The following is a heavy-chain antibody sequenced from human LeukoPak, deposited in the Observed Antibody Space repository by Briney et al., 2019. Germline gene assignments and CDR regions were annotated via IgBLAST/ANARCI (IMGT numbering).Heavy chain of an antibody. V-gene: IGHV1-2*02. Sequence: VASVKVSCKASGYTFTGYYILWVRQAPGQGLEWMGWIYPYSGDTDYAQNFQGRVTMTRDTSISTAYMELSSLKSDDTAVYYCARDRNSGSSLDIWGQGTMLTVSS. CDR3: ARDRNSGSSLDI. D-gene: IGHD6-6*01. J-gene: IGHJ3*02. CDR1: GYTFTGYY. CDR2: IYPYSGDT.